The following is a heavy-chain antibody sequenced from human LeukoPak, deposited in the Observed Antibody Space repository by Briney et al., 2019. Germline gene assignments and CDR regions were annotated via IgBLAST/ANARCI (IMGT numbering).Heavy chain of an antibody. V-gene: IGHV3-23*01. Sequence: GGSLRLSCAASGFTFSSYTMNWVRQAPGKGLEWVSLISGSGGYTYFADSVKGRLTISRDNSKNTLYLQMNSLRPEDTAVYYCARDYDFWSGYSEHWGQGTRVTVSS. J-gene: IGHJ1*01. CDR1: GFTFSSYT. CDR2: ISGSGGYT. CDR3: ARDYDFWSGYSEH. D-gene: IGHD3-3*01.